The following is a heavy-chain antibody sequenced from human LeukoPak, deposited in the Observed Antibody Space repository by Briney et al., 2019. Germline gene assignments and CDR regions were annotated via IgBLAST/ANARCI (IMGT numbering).Heavy chain of an antibody. Sequence: ASVKVSCKVSGYTLTELSMHWVRQAPGKGLEWVGGFDPEDGETIYAQKFQGRVTMTEDTSTDTAYMELSSLRSEDTAVYYCATVRDYDFWSGYLLSWGQGTPVTVSS. CDR1: GYTLTELS. CDR2: FDPEDGET. D-gene: IGHD3-3*01. CDR3: ATVRDYDFWSGYLLS. V-gene: IGHV1-24*01. J-gene: IGHJ4*02.